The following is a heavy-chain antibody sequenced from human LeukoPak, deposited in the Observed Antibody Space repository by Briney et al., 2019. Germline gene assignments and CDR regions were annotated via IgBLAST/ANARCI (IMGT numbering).Heavy chain of an antibody. CDR3: ARHSSYTSGWPLDY. CDR1: GDNFNRHW. Sequence: GESLKISCEGSGDNFNRHWIGWVRQMSGKGLAWMGIIYLGDSDTRYSPSFQGQIIISADKSISTAYLQWSSLKASDTAIYYCARHSSYTSGWPLDYWGQGTLVTVSS. CDR2: IYLGDSDT. D-gene: IGHD6-19*01. V-gene: IGHV5-51*01. J-gene: IGHJ4*02.